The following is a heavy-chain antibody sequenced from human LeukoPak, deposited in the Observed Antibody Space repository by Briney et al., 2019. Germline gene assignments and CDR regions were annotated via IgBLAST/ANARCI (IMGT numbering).Heavy chain of an antibody. J-gene: IGHJ4*02. Sequence: ASVKVSCKASGYTFTSYGISWVRQAPGQGPEWMGWISAYNGNTNYAQKLQGRVTMTTDTSTSTAYMELRSLRSDDTAVYYCARGEATWASNSSSWYNDYWGQGTLVTVSS. D-gene: IGHD6-13*01. CDR1: GYTFTSYG. CDR3: ARGEATWASNSSSWYNDY. V-gene: IGHV1-18*01. CDR2: ISAYNGNT.